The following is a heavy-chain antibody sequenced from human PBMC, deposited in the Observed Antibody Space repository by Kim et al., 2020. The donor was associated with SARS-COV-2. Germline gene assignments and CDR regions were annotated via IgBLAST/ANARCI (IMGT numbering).Heavy chain of an antibody. V-gene: IGHV1-69*04. J-gene: IGHJ6*02. CDR3: AQLVGAINYYYYGMDV. CDR2: IIPILGIA. Sequence: SVKVSCKASGGTFSSYAISWVRQAPGQGLEWMGRIIPILGIANYAQKFQGRVTITADKSTSTAYMELSSLRSEDTAVYYCAQLVGAINYYYYGMDVWGQGTTVTVSS. CDR1: GGTFSSYA. D-gene: IGHD1-26*01.